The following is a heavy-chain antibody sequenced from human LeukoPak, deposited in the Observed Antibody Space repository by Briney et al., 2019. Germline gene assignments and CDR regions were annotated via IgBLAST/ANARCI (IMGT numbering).Heavy chain of an antibody. CDR3: ARGEEMATINY. Sequence: SETLSLTCTVSGESISGFYWTWIRQPPGKGLEWIGYIYYSGSTNYNPSLKSRVTISVDTSKNQFSLKLSSVTAADTAVYYCARGEEMATINYWGQGTLVTVSS. CDR1: GESISGFY. CDR2: IYYSGST. J-gene: IGHJ4*02. V-gene: IGHV4-59*12. D-gene: IGHD5-24*01.